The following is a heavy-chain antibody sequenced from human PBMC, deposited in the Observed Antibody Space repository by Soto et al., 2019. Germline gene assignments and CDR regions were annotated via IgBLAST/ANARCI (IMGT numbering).Heavy chain of an antibody. D-gene: IGHD2-15*01. CDR3: ARHEYCSGGSCDTSNFDY. V-gene: IGHV4-39*01. Sequence: PSETLSLTCTVSGGSISSSSYYWGWIRQPPGKGLEWIGSIYYSGSTYYNPSLKSRVTISVDTSKNQFSLKLSSVTAADTAVYYCARHEYCSGGSCDTSNFDYWGQGTLVTVSS. CDR1: GGSISSSSYY. J-gene: IGHJ4*02. CDR2: IYYSGST.